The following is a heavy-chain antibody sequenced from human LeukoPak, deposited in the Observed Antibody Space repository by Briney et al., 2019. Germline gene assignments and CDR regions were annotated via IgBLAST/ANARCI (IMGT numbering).Heavy chain of an antibody. CDR2: INPSGSII. V-gene: IGHV3-48*03. CDR3: ARRATMTYYAMDV. Sequence: GGSLRLSCAASGFTFNSYEMIWVRQAPGKGLEWISYINPSGSIIYYADSVKGRFTISRDNAKNSLYLQMNSLRAEDAAVYYCARRATMTYYAMDVWGQGTTVTVSS. D-gene: IGHD5-12*01. CDR1: GFTFNSYE. J-gene: IGHJ6*02.